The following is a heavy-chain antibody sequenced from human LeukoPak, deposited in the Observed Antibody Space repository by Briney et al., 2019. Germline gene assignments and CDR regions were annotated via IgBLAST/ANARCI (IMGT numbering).Heavy chain of an antibody. V-gene: IGHV3-23*01. J-gene: IGHJ4*02. CDR2: ISGSGGST. CDR3: AKGRTAYCSSTSCYTIDY. Sequence: GGSLRLSCAAPGFTFSSYAVSWVRQAPGKGLEWVSGISGSGGSTYYADSVKGRFTISRDNSKNTLYLQMSSLRAEDTAVYYCAKGRTAYCSSTSCYTIDYWGQGTLVTVSS. CDR1: GFTFSSYA. D-gene: IGHD2-2*02.